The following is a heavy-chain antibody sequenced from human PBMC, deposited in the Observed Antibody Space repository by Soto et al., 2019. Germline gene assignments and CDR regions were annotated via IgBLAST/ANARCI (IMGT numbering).Heavy chain of an antibody. V-gene: IGHV5-10-1*01. J-gene: IGHJ3*02. D-gene: IGHD3-22*01. CDR2: IDTSDSYT. CDR3: ARLETYYYDSSGYYNCDI. Sequence: GESLKISCKGSGYSFTSYWISWVRQMPGKGLEWMGRIDTSDSYTNYSPSFQGHVTISADKSISTAYLQWSSLKASDTAMYYCARLETYYYDSSGYYNCDIWGQGTMVTVSS. CDR1: GYSFTSYW.